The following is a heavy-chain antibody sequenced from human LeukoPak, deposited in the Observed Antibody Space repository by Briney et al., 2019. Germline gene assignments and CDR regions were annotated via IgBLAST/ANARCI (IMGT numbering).Heavy chain of an antibody. CDR3: ARDKIDIVVVTAICDH. V-gene: IGHV3-21*01. D-gene: IGHD2-21*02. J-gene: IGHJ4*02. CDR2: ISSSSSYI. Sequence: GGSLRLSCAASGFTFSSYSMNWVRQAPGKGLEWVSSISSSSSYIYYADSVKGRFTISRDNAKNSLYLQMNSLRAEDTAVYYCARDKIDIVVVTAICDHWGQGTLVTVSS. CDR1: GFTFSSYS.